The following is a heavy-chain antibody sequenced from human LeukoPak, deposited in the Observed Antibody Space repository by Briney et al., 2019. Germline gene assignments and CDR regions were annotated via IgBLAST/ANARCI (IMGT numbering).Heavy chain of an antibody. Sequence: GESLKISCKGSGYSFTSYWIGWVRQMPGKGLECMGIIYPGDSDTRYSPSFQGQVTISVDKSISTAYLQWSSLKASDSAMYYCARQSTVTEDIWGQGTMVTVSS. CDR3: ARQSTVTEDI. D-gene: IGHD4-17*01. V-gene: IGHV5-51*01. J-gene: IGHJ3*02. CDR1: GYSFTSYW. CDR2: IYPGDSDT.